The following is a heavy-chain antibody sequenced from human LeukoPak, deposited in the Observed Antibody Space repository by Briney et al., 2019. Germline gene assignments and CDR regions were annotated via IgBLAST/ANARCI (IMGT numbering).Heavy chain of an antibody. CDR2: INPNSGGT. CDR3: ARDAYSSFFHFDY. V-gene: IGHV1-2*02. J-gene: IGHJ4*02. D-gene: IGHD6-6*01. Sequence: ASVKVSCKASGYTFTSYDINWVRQATGQGLEWMGWINPNSGGTNYAQKFQGRVTMTRDTSISTAYMELSRLRSDDTAVYYCARDAYSSFFHFDYWGQGTLVTVSS. CDR1: GYTFTSYD.